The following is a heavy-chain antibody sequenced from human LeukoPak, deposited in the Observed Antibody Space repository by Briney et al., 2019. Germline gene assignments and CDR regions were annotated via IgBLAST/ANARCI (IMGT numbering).Heavy chain of an antibody. CDR2: ISYAGSTE. CDR3: TKEPIPVAGGYYFDY. J-gene: IGHJ4*02. V-gene: IGHV3-30*18. CDR1: GFTFSSYC. Sequence: GGSLGLSCAASGFTFSSYCMHWVRQAPGKGLEWVAVISYAGSTEYYADSVKVRFTISRDNSKNTLYLQINSLRAEDTAVYYCTKEPIPVAGGYYFDYWGQGTLVTVSS. D-gene: IGHD6-19*01.